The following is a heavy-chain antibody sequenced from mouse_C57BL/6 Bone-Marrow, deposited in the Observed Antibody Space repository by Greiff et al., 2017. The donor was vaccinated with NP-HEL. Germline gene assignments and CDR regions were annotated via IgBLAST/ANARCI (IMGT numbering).Heavy chain of an antibody. CDR1: GYTFTDYY. CDR2: INPNNGGT. CDR3: ARYPPYYGSSYVWYFDY. V-gene: IGHV1-26*01. J-gene: IGHJ2*01. Sequence: VQLKESGPELVKPGASVKISCKASGYTFTDYYMNWVKQSHGKSLEWIGDINPNNGGTSYNQKFKGKATLTVDKSSSTAYMELRSLTSVDSAVYYCARYPPYYGSSYVWYFDYWGQGTTLTVSS. D-gene: IGHD1-1*01.